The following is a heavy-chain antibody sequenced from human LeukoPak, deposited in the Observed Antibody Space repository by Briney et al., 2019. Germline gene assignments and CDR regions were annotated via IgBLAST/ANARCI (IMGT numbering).Heavy chain of an antibody. J-gene: IGHJ5*02. CDR3: TRRRRAGHWFDP. CDR2: VNCDNENT. V-gene: IGHV1-8*03. Sequence: GASVKVSCKTSGYTFTSFDINWVRHTTGHGPEWMGWVNCDNENTGYARKFQGRVAITRDTSTSTVYLELNNLSSDDTAMYYCTRRRRAGHWFDPWGQGTLVTVSS. CDR1: GYTFTSFD. D-gene: IGHD3-10*01.